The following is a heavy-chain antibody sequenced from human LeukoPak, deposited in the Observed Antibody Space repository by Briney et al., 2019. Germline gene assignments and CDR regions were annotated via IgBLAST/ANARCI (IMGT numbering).Heavy chain of an antibody. J-gene: IGHJ4*02. V-gene: IGHV3-74*01. D-gene: IGHD3-3*01. CDR3: AKDHYWSIDY. CDR1: GFDFIRNW. Sequence: PGGSRSLSCAASGFDFIRNWLHWVGQVPGQGLVWVSRIKGDGISTNYADSVKGRFTISRDIAKNTLYPQMNSLRAEDTGVYYCAKDHYWSIDYWGRGTLVTVSS. CDR2: IKGDGIST.